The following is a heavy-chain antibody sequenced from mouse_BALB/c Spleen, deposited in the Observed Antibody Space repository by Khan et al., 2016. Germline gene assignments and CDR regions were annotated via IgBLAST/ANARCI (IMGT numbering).Heavy chain of an antibody. CDR2: IDPANGNT. V-gene: IGHV14-3*02. Sequence: EVQLQESGAELVKPGASVKLSCTAAGFNIKDTFMHWVKQRPEQGLEWIGRIDPANGNTRYDPKFQGKATITADTSSNTAYLQLSSLTSEDTAVYYCAIRGPTYYYGSTYGYWGQGTTLTVSS. J-gene: IGHJ2*01. CDR1: GFNIKDTF. D-gene: IGHD1-1*01. CDR3: AIRGPTYYYGSTYGY.